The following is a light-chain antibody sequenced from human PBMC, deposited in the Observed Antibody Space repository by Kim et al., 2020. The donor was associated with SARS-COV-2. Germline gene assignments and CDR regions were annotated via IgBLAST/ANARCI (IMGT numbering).Light chain of an antibody. V-gene: IGLV3-12*02. Sequence: VATGQMARDTCGGYNIGSTAVHWYQQKPGQDPVLVIYSDRNRPSGIPERFSGSIPGNTATLTISRIEAGDEADYYCQVWDSSSEWVFGGGTQLTVL. CDR1: NIGSTA. CDR3: QVWDSSSEWV. CDR2: SDR. J-gene: IGLJ3*02.